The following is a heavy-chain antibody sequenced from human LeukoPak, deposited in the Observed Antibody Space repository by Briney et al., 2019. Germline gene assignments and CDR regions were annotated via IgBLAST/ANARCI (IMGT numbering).Heavy chain of an antibody. CDR3: ARLAVDSSDF. CDR2: INTDGRST. V-gene: IGHV3-74*01. CDR1: GFTFSSYR. D-gene: IGHD6-25*01. J-gene: IGHJ4*02. Sequence: GGSLRLSCAASGFTFSSYRMHWVRQAAGKGLVWVSRINTDGRSTSYVDSVKGRFTISRDNAKNTLYLQMNSLRAEDTAVYYCARLAVDSSDFWGQGTLVTVSS.